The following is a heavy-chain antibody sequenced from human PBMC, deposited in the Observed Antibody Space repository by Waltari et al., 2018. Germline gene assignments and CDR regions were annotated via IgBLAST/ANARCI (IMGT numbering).Heavy chain of an antibody. CDR3: ARGTTMAATAN. CDR2: IDYSGNT. Sequence: QLQESGPGLVKPSETLSLSCTVPGGPLSSTSYYWGWIRQSPGTGLEWIGSIDYSGNTYYNPSLKSRVTISVDRSKNQFSLKLSSVTAAETAVYYCARGTTMAATANWGQGTLVTVSS. V-gene: IGHV4-39*01. CDR1: GGPLSSTSYY. D-gene: IGHD6-19*01. J-gene: IGHJ4*02.